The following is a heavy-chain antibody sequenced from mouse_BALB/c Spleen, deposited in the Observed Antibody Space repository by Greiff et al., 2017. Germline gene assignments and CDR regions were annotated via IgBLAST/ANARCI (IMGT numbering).Heavy chain of an antibody. V-gene: IGHV1-77*01. CDR2: IYPGSGST. J-gene: IGHJ4*01. CDR1: GYTFTDYV. CDR3: AAYYRYGNYYAMDY. D-gene: IGHD2-14*01. Sequence: QVQLKESGPELVKPGASVKMSCKASGYTFTDYVISWVKQRTGQGLEWIGEIYPGSGSTYYNEKFKGKATLTADKSSNTAYMQLSSLTSEDSAVYFCAAYYRYGNYYAMDYWGQGTSVTVSS.